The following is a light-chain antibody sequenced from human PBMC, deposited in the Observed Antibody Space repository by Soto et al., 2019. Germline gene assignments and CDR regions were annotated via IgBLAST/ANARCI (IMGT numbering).Light chain of an antibody. CDR2: GNS. V-gene: IGLV1-40*01. Sequence: QSVLTQPPLVSGAPGQRVTISCTGSSSNIGAGYDVHWYQQLPGTAPKLLIYGNSNRPSGVPDRFSGSKSGTSASLAITGLQAEDEADYYCQSYDSSLSGGVFGGGTKVTVL. CDR1: SSNIGAGYD. CDR3: QSYDSSLSGGV. J-gene: IGLJ3*02.